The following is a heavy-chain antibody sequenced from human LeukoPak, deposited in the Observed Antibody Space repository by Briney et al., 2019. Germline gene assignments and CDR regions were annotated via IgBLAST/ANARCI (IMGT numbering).Heavy chain of an antibody. J-gene: IGHJ6*03. D-gene: IGHD3-10*01. CDR2: INWNGGST. V-gene: IGHV3-20*04. CDR3: ARRLWDGSGSYSLYYYYYYMDV. CDR1: GFTFDDYA. Sequence: GGSLRLSCVASGFTFDDYAMSWVRQAPGKGLEWVSGINWNGGSTGYADSVKGRFTISRDNAKNSLYLQMNSLRAEDTALYYCARRLWDGSGSYSLYYYYYYMDVWGKGTTVTVSS.